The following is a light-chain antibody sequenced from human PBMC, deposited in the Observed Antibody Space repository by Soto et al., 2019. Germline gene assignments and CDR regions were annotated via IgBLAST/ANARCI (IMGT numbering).Light chain of an antibody. J-gene: IGKJ1*01. CDR2: GAS. CDR3: QQYGSSTTWP. Sequence: EIVMTQSPATLSVSPGERATLSCRASQSVSSNLAWYQQKPGQAPRLLIYGASTRATGIPARFSGSGSGTEFTLTIRRLEPEDFAVYYCQQYGSSTTWPFGQVTKVDIK. V-gene: IGKV3-15*01. CDR1: QSVSSN.